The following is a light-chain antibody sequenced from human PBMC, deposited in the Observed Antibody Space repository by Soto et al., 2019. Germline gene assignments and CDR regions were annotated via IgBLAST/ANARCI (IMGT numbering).Light chain of an antibody. CDR1: NSDVGGYNY. CDR3: ISYAGSNNYV. Sequence: QSALTQPPSASGSPGQSVTISCTETNSDVGGYNYVSWYQQHPGKAPKLMIYEVSKRPSGVPDRFSGSKSGNTASLTVSGLQAEDEADYYCISYAGSNNYVFGTGTKVTVL. V-gene: IGLV2-8*01. CDR2: EVS. J-gene: IGLJ1*01.